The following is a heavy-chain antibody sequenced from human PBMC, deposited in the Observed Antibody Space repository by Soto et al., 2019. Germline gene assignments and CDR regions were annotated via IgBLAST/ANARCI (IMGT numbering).Heavy chain of an antibody. V-gene: IGHV1-3*01. CDR1: GYTFTSYA. CDR3: ASQGLRIDY. CDR2: INAGNGNT. J-gene: IGHJ4*02. Sequence: QVQLVQSGAEVKKPGASVKVSCKASGYTFTSYAMHWVRQAPGQRLEWMGWINAGNGNTKYSQKFQGGVTITRDTSASTAYMELSSLRSEDTAVYYCASQGLRIDYWGQGTLVTVSS. D-gene: IGHD5-12*01.